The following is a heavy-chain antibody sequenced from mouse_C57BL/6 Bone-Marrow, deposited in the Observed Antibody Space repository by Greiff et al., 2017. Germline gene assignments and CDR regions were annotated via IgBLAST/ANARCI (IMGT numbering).Heavy chain of an antibody. CDR3: AARLMTTVVGDFDY. Sequence: QVQLQQSGPELVKPGASVKISCKASGYAFSSSWMNWVKQMPGKGLEWIGRIYPGDGDTNYNGKFKGKATLTADKSSSTAYMQLSSLTSEDSAVYFCAARLMTTVVGDFDYWGQGTTLTVSS. D-gene: IGHD1-1*01. V-gene: IGHV1-82*01. CDR2: IYPGDGDT. CDR1: GYAFSSSW. J-gene: IGHJ2*01.